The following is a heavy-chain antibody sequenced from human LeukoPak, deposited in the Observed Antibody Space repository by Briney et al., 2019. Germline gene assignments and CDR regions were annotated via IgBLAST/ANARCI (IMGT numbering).Heavy chain of an antibody. CDR3: ARASYSRTNPFDP. CDR2: INPNSGGT. V-gene: IGHV1-2*04. CDR1: GYTFTSYD. D-gene: IGHD4-11*01. J-gene: IGHJ5*02. Sequence: ASVKVSCKASGYTFTSYDINWVRQAPGQGLECMGWINPNSGGTNYAQKFQGWVTMTRDTSISTAYMELSRLRSDDTAVYYCARASYSRTNPFDPWGQGTLVTVSS.